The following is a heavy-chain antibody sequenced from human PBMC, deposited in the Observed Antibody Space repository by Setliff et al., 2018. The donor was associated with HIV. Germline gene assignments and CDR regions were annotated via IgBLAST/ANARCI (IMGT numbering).Heavy chain of an antibody. J-gene: IGHJ6*02. CDR2: IWFDGNKK. Sequence: GGSLRLSCAASGFRFRSYGMHWVRQAPGKGLEWVAIIWFDGNKKYYADSVKGRFTISRDNSKNTLFLQVNSLRPEDTAVYYCARDCRVGWVFTYGMDVWGQGTLVTVSS. D-gene: IGHD6-13*01. CDR1: GFRFRSYG. CDR3: ARDCRVGWVFTYGMDV. V-gene: IGHV3-33*08.